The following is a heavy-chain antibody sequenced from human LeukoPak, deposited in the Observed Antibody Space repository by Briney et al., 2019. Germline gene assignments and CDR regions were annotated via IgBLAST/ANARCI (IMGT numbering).Heavy chain of an antibody. CDR1: GFTFSSYS. V-gene: IGHV3-30*18. J-gene: IGHJ4*02. D-gene: IGHD4-17*01. CDR3: AKDQSSTVRYIRC. CDR2: TSYDGSHK. Sequence: GGSLRDSCAAPGFTFSSYSMHWVRQAPGKGLEWVTVTSYDGSHKYYADSVKGRFTISRDSSKNTLYLQMNSLRVEDTAVYYCAKDQSSTVRYIRCCGQGTLVTVSS.